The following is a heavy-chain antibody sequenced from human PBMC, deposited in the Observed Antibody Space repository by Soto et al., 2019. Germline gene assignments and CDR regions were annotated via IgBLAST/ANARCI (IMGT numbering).Heavy chain of an antibody. Sequence: QLQLQESGPGLVKPSETLSLTCTVSGGSISSSSYYWGWLRQPPGKGLEWIGSIYYSGSTYYNPSLKSRVTTSVDTSKNQFALKLSSVTAADTAVYYCARHPKYYYYYMDVWGKGTTVTVSS. V-gene: IGHV4-39*01. CDR3: ARHPKYYYYYMDV. CDR2: IYYSGST. J-gene: IGHJ6*03. CDR1: GGSISSSSYY.